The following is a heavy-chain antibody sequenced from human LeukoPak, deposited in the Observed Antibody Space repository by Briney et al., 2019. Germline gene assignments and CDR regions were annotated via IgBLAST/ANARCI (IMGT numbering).Heavy chain of an antibody. Sequence: SETLSLTCTVSGGSISSSSYYWGWIRQPPGKGLEWIGSIYYSGSTYYNPSLKSRVTISVGTSKNQFSLKLSSVTAADTAVYYCARRPSEYCSGGTCYHFDYWGQGTLVTVPS. D-gene: IGHD2-15*01. V-gene: IGHV4-39*01. CDR3: ARRPSEYCSGGTCYHFDY. CDR2: IYYSGST. CDR1: GGSISSSSYY. J-gene: IGHJ4*02.